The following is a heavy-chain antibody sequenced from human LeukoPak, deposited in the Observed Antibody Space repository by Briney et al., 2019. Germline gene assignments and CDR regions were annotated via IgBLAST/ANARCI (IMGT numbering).Heavy chain of an antibody. CDR3: ARVYYWGGGGNCCDY. CDR2: ISGSGGST. CDR1: GFTFSSYA. D-gene: IGHD2-15*01. Sequence: GGSLRLSCAASGFTFSSYAMSWVRQAPGKGLEWVSAISGSGGSTYYADSVKGRFTISRDNSKNTLYLQMNSLRAEDTAVYYCARVYYWGGGGNCCDYWGQGTLVTVSS. J-gene: IGHJ4*02. V-gene: IGHV3-23*01.